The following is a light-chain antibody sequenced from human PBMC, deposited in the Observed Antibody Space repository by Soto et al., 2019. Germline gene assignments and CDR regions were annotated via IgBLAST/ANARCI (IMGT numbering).Light chain of an antibody. Sequence: EVVMTQSPATLSVSPWERATLSCRASQSVTTNMAWYQQKPGQAPRLLIYGASTRATGIPARFSGSGSGTDFTLTISSLQSEDFAVYYCQQYNNWPPWTFGQGTKVHIK. CDR1: QSVTTN. J-gene: IGKJ1*01. CDR3: QQYNNWPPWT. CDR2: GAS. V-gene: IGKV3-15*01.